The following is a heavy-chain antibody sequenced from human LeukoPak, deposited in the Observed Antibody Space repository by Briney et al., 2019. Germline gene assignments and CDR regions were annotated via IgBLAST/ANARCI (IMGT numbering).Heavy chain of an antibody. D-gene: IGHD3-10*01. CDR3: ASSGSYFQADY. Sequence: SETLSLTCTVSGYSISSGYYWGWIRQPPGEGLEWIGSIYHSGSTYYNPSLKSRVTISVDTSKNQFSLKLSSVTAADTAVYYCASSGSYFQADYWGQATLVTVSS. V-gene: IGHV4-38-2*02. J-gene: IGHJ4*02. CDR1: GYSISSGYY. CDR2: IYHSGST.